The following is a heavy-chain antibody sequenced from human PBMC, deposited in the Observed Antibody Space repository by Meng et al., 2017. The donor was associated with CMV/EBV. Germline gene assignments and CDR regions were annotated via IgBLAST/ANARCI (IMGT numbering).Heavy chain of an antibody. CDR2: IYNDDST. CDR1: GFTVSGNH. V-gene: IGHV3-53*01. J-gene: IGHJ4*02. Sequence: LTCAASGFTVSGNHMSWVRQAPGKGLEWISVIYNDDSTHYVDSVKGRFTISRDDSKNTLYLQMNSLRAEDTAVYYCSYRYYFDYWGQGTMVTVSS. CDR3: SYRYYFDY. D-gene: IGHD3-16*02.